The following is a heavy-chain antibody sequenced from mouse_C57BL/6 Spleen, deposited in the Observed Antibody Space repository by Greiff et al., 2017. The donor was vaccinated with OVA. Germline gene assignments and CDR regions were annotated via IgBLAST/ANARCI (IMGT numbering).Heavy chain of an antibody. CDR1: GYSITSGYY. CDR3: ARDNGYWAMDY. CDR2: ISYDGSN. V-gene: IGHV3-6*01. J-gene: IGHJ4*01. Sequence: EVHLVESGPGLVKPSQSLSLTCSVTGYSITSGYYWNWIRQFPGNKLEWMGYISYDGSNNYNPSLKNRISITRDTSKNQFFLKLNSVTTEDTATYYCARDNGYWAMDYWGQGTSVTVSS.